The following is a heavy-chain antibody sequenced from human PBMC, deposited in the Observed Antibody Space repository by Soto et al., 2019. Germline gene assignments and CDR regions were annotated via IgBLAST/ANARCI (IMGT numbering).Heavy chain of an antibody. J-gene: IGHJ4*02. D-gene: IGHD3-22*01. CDR3: TTNLSLPQNSYESSGYYNREGN. Sequence: GGSLRLSCAASGFTFSNAWMNWVRQAPVKGLEWVGRIKSKTDGGTTDYAAPVKGRFTIPRDDSKNTLYLQMNSLNTEDTPVYYCTTNLSLPQNSYESSGYYNREGNGGQGTLETVSS. V-gene: IGHV3-15*07. CDR1: GFTFSNAW. CDR2: IKSKTDGGTT.